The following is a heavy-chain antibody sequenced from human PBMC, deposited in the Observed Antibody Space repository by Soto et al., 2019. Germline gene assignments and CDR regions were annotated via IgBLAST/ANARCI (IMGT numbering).Heavy chain of an antibody. CDR1: GFTFDDYA. CDR3: AKDGGGYYDSSGYRHYYGMDV. CDR2: ISWNSGSI. D-gene: IGHD3-22*01. J-gene: IGHJ6*02. Sequence: SLRLSCAASGFTFDDYAMHWVRQAPGKGLEWVSGISWNSGSIGYADSVKGRFTISRDNAKNSLYLQMNSLRAEDTALYYCAKDGGGYYDSSGYRHYYGMDVWGQGTTVTVSS. V-gene: IGHV3-9*01.